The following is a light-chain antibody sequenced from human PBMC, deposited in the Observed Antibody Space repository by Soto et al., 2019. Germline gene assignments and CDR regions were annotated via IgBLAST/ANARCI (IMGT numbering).Light chain of an antibody. J-gene: IGKJ4*01. Sequence: EIVLTQSPATLSLSPGERATLSCRASQSVSSYLAWYQQKPGQAPRLLIYDASNRATGIPARFSGSGSGTVFTLTISSLEPEDFAVYYCQQRSNLPTFGGGTQVEIK. CDR2: DAS. V-gene: IGKV3-11*01. CDR1: QSVSSY. CDR3: QQRSNLPT.